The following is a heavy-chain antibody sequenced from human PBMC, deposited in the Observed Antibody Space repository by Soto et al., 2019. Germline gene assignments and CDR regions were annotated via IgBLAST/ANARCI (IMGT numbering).Heavy chain of an antibody. CDR2: ISAYNGNI. V-gene: IGHV1-18*01. J-gene: IGHJ4*02. CDR1: GYDFTNYG. Sequence: QVRLVQSGAEVKKPGASVKVSCKTYGYDFTNYGINWVRQAPGQGLEGMGWISAYNGNIVYAQNFRARATLTTAPSTSSAYMALRRLRSDGPGVYYCARGPDILAGWKFPLWGQGTVVTVSS. CDR3: ARGPDILAGWKFPL. D-gene: IGHD3-9*01.